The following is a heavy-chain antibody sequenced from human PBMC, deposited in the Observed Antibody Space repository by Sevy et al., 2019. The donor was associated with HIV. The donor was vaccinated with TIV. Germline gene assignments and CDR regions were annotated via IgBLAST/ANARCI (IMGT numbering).Heavy chain of an antibody. J-gene: IGHJ6*02. D-gene: IGHD6-19*01. CDR1: GFTFSSYA. V-gene: IGHV3-30-3*01. CDR2: ISYDGSNK. Sequence: GGSLRLSCAASGFTFSSYAMHWVRQAPGKGLEWVAVISYDGSNKYYADSVKGRFTISRDNSKNTLYLQMNSLRAEDTAVYYCARIAVAGPIYYYYGMDVWGQGTTATVSS. CDR3: ARIAVAGPIYYYYGMDV.